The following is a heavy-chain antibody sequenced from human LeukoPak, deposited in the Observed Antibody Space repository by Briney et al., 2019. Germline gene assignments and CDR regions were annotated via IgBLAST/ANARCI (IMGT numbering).Heavy chain of an antibody. D-gene: IGHD1-26*01. CDR1: GFTFSDYS. V-gene: IGHV3-48*01. Sequence: GGSLRLSCAASGFTFSDYSMNWVRQAPGKGLEWVSYITSSSSIIYYADSVKGRFTISRDNAKNSLYLQMNSLRAEDTAVYYCATTTDYYYYGMDVWGQGTTVTVSS. J-gene: IGHJ6*02. CDR3: ATTTDYYYYGMDV. CDR2: ITSSSSII.